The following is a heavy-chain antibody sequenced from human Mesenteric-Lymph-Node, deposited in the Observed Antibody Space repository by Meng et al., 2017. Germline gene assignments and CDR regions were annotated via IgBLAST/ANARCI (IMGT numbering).Heavy chain of an antibody. V-gene: IGHV3-23*01. D-gene: IGHD6-19*01. CDR3: ARGAPRTQYDGGWEPLDF. CDR1: GFTFSNCA. CDR2: ISGRDETT. Sequence: GGSLRLSCAVSGFTFSNCAMNCVRQAPGEGVQWVSGISGRDETTFSADSVKGRFTISRDNSKNTLYLQMNSPRVEDTAVYYCARGAPRTQYDGGWEPLDFWGQGTRVTGSS. J-gene: IGHJ4*02.